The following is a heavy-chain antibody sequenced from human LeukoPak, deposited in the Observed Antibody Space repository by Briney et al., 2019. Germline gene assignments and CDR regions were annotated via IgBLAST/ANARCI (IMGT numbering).Heavy chain of an antibody. Sequence: PGRSLRLSCAAPGFTFSSYGMHWVRQAPGKGLEWVAVIWYDGSNKYYADSVKGRFTISRDNSKNTLYLQMNSLRAEDTAVYYRARDDYYDSSGYPSYDYWGQGTLVTVSS. CDR3: ARDDYYDSSGYPSYDY. CDR1: GFTFSSYG. CDR2: IWYDGSNK. D-gene: IGHD3-22*01. V-gene: IGHV3-33*01. J-gene: IGHJ4*02.